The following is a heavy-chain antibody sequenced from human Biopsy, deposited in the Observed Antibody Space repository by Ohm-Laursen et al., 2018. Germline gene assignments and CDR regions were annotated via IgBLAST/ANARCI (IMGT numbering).Heavy chain of an antibody. V-gene: IGHV4-39*01. CDR3: AKQGIRGYYEY. CDR2: IYYTGNT. D-gene: IGHD3-22*01. Sequence: SETLSLTCAVSGVSISSSASYWGWFRQSPGMGLVWIGNIYYTGNTYYNPSLDSRLTISEDTSKNHFSLKLSSVTAADTAVHYCAKQGIRGYYEYWGQGSLVTVSS. J-gene: IGHJ4*02. CDR1: GVSISSSASY.